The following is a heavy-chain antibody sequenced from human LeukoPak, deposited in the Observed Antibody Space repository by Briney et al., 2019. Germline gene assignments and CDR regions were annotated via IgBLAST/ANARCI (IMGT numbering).Heavy chain of an antibody. V-gene: IGHV4-39*01. CDR1: GGSISSSSYS. CDR3: ATRGNEVGAISFGY. Sequence: SETLSLTCTVSGGSISSSSYSWGWIRQPPGKGLEWIGSIYYSGSTYYNPSLKSRVTISVDTSKNQFSLKLSSVTAADTAVYYCATRGNEVGAISFGYWGQGTLVTVSS. J-gene: IGHJ4*02. D-gene: IGHD1-26*01. CDR2: IYYSGST.